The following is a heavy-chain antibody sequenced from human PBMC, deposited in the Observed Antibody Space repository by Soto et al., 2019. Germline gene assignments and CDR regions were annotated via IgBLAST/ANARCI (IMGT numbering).Heavy chain of an antibody. CDR2: INHDGRDT. Sequence: GGSLRLSCAASGFTFSTYWMHWVRQAPGKGLVWVSRINHDGRDTSYADSVTGRFTISRDNAKNTLHLQMNSLRAEDTAIYYCARAQDYDDGRGYTYYDVWGQGALVTVAS. CDR3: ARAQDYDDGRGYTYYDV. V-gene: IGHV3-74*01. D-gene: IGHD3-22*01. J-gene: IGHJ4*02. CDR1: GFTFSTYW.